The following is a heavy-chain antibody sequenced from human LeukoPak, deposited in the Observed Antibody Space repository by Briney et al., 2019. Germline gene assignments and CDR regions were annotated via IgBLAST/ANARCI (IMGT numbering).Heavy chain of an antibody. D-gene: IGHD2-15*01. V-gene: IGHV3-48*03. Sequence: PGGSLRLSCAASGFTFSSYEMNWVRQAPGQGLEWVAYISSTGNTVHYAGSVKGRFTISRDNAKHSLYLQMNRLRAEDTAVYYCTKETPQMDVWGKGTTVTVSS. CDR2: ISSTGNTV. J-gene: IGHJ6*04. CDR1: GFTFSSYE. CDR3: TKETPQMDV.